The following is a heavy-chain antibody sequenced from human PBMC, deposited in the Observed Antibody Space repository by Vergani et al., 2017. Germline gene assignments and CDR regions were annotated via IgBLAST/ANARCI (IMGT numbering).Heavy chain of an antibody. J-gene: IGHJ5*02. CDR2: IYYSGNP. D-gene: IGHD6-19*01. V-gene: IGHV4-39*01. CDR1: GASIRSSNYY. Sequence: QLQLQESGPGLVKPSATLSLTCSVSGASIRSSNYYWGWIRQPPGKGLEWIASIYYSGNPYYNPSLKSRVPISVDTSKNQFSLKLSSVTAADTAVYFCAGHSTVEWLVKLGWIDPWGQGSLVTVSS. CDR3: AGHSTVEWLVKLGWIDP.